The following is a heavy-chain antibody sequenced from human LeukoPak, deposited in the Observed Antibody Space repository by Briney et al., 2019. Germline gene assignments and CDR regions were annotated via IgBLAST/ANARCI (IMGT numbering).Heavy chain of an antibody. CDR2: IYSGGST. CDR1: GFTVSSNY. Sequence: GGSLRLSCAASGFTVSSNYMSWVRQAPGKGLEWVSVIYSGGSTYYADSVKGRFTISRDNSKNTLYLRMNSLRAEDTAVYYCAREWDCSSTSCYSRGYFDYWGQGTLVTVSS. J-gene: IGHJ4*02. V-gene: IGHV3-66*02. CDR3: AREWDCSSTSCYSRGYFDY. D-gene: IGHD2-2*01.